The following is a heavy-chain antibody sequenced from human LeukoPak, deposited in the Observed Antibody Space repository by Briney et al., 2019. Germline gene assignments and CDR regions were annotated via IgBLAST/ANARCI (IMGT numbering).Heavy chain of an antibody. CDR3: ARDCPTVTTWGAFDI. CDR1: GGSISSGGYY. Sequence: SETLSLTCTVSGGSISSGGYYWSWIRQHPGKGLEWIGYIYYSGSTYYNPSLKSRVTISVDTSKNQFSLKLSSVTAADTAVYYCARDCPTVTTWGAFDIWGQGTMVTVSS. CDR2: IYYSGST. J-gene: IGHJ3*02. V-gene: IGHV4-31*03. D-gene: IGHD4-17*01.